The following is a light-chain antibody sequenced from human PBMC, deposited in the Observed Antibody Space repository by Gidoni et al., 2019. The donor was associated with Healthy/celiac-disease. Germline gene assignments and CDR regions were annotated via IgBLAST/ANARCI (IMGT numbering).Light chain of an antibody. CDR2: QDS. CDR3: QAWDSSTAV. J-gene: IGLJ1*01. V-gene: IGLV3-1*01. Sequence: YELTQPPPVSVSPGQTASIPCSGDQLGDKYACWYQQKPGQSPVLVIYQDSKRPSGIPERFSGSNSGNTATLTISGTQAMDEADYYCQAWDSSTAVFGTGTKVTVL. CDR1: QLGDKY.